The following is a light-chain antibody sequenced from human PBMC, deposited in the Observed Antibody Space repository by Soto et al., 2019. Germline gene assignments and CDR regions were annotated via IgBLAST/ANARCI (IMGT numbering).Light chain of an antibody. CDR2: GAS. Sequence: EIVLTQSPGTLSLSPGERATLSCRASQSVSSSYLAWYQQKPGQAPRLLIYGASSRATGIPDRFSGSGSGIDFTLTISRLEPEDFAVYYCQQYGSSHWTFGQGTKVEIK. V-gene: IGKV3-20*01. J-gene: IGKJ1*01. CDR1: QSVSSSY. CDR3: QQYGSSHWT.